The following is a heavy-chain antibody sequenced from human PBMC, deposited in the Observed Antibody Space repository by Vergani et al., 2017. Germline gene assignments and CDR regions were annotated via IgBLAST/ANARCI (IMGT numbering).Heavy chain of an antibody. J-gene: IGHJ4*02. Sequence: QVQLQESGPGLVKPSETLSLTCTVLGGPISSYYWSWSRQPPGKGLEWIGYIYYSGSTNYKPSLKSRVTISVDTPKNQFSLKLSSVTAADTAVYYCVREQQLAYYFDYWGQGTLVTVSS. CDR2: IYYSGST. CDR1: GGPISSYY. V-gene: IGHV4-59*01. CDR3: VREQQLAYYFDY. D-gene: IGHD6-13*01.